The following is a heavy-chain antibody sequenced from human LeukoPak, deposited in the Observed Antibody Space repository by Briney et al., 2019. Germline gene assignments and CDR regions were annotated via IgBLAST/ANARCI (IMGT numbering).Heavy chain of an antibody. CDR3: AKDPGVLLWFGELSI. J-gene: IGHJ4*02. V-gene: IGHV3-23*01. CDR1: GFTFSSYA. D-gene: IGHD3-10*01. Sequence: GGSLRLSCAASGFTFSSYAMSWVRQAPGKGLECVSAISGSGGSTYYADSVKGRFTISRDNSKNTLYLQMNSLRAEDTAVYYCAKDPGVLLWFGELSIWGQGTLVTVSS. CDR2: ISGSGGST.